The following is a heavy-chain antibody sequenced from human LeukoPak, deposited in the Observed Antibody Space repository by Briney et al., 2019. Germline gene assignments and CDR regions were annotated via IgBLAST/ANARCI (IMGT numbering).Heavy chain of an antibody. CDR3: ARNPYFDY. CDR2: ISSNGRTR. CDR1: GFPFSSYE. J-gene: IGHJ4*02. V-gene: IGHV3-48*03. Sequence: GGSPRLSCSTSGFPFSSYEMNWVRRAPGKGLERVSYISSNGRTRNYADSVKGRFTISRDNAKNSLYLQINSLRAEDTAVYYCARNPYFDYWGQGTLVTVSS.